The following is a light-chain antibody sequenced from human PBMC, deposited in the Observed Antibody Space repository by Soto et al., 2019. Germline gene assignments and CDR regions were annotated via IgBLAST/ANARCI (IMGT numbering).Light chain of an antibody. V-gene: IGKV1-5*01. J-gene: IGKJ1*01. CDR1: QSLSGW. CDR3: QQYNSYPWT. CDR2: DAS. Sequence: DIQMTQSPATLSASVGDRVTITCRASQSLSGWLAWYQQKPGKAPKLLIYDASSLESGVPSRFNGSGSGTEFALTISSLQPDDFATYYCQQYNSYPWTFGQGTKVEIK.